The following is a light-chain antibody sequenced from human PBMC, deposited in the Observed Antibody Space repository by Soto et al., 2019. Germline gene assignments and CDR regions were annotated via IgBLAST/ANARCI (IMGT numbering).Light chain of an antibody. V-gene: IGLV2-8*01. J-gene: IGLJ1*01. CDR3: SSYAGNYVYV. CDR2: DVS. CDR1: YNDVGGYKF. Sequence: QSALTQPPSASGSPGQSVTISCTGTYNDVGGYKFVSWYQRHAGKGPKLIIYDVSARPSGVPDRFSASKSDNTASLTISGLQAEDEADYYCSSYAGNYVYVFGSGTKVTVL.